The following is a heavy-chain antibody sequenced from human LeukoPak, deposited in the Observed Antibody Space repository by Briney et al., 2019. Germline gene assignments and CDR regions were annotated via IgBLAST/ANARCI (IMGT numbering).Heavy chain of an antibody. D-gene: IGHD3-10*01. CDR3: ATGGRITMVRGVYYMKPFDY. CDR2: FDPEDGKT. Sequence: ASVKVSCKVSGYTLTELFMHWVRQAPGKGLEWMGSFDPEDGKTIYAQKFHGRVTMTEDTSTDTAYMELSSLRSEDTAVYYCATGGRITMVRGVYYMKPFDYWGQGALVTVSS. CDR1: GYTLTELF. J-gene: IGHJ4*02. V-gene: IGHV1-24*01.